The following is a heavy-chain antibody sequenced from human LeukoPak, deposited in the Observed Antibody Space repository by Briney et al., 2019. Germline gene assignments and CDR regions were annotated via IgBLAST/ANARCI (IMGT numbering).Heavy chain of an antibody. V-gene: IGHV3-30*02. J-gene: IGHJ4*02. Sequence: SCKASGGSFSNYVITWVRQAPGKGLEWMAFIRNDGTNKNYADSVKGRITISRDNSKNTVNLQMDSLRAEDTAVYYCATLTPGYWGQGTLVTVSS. CDR3: ATLTPGY. CDR2: IRNDGTNK. D-gene: IGHD1-14*01. CDR1: GGSFSNYV.